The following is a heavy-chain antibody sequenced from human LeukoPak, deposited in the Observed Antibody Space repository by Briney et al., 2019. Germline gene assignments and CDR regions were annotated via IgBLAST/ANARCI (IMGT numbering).Heavy chain of an antibody. V-gene: IGHV3-53*01. Sequence: PGGSLRLSCAASGFTVSSNYMSWVRQAPGKGLEWVSVIYSGGSTYYADSVKGRFTISRDNSKNTLYLQMNSLRAEDTAVYYCARSFGAVWRGLLFDYWGQGTLVTVSS. CDR2: IYSGGST. D-gene: IGHD3-16*01. CDR3: ARSFGAVWRGLLFDY. CDR1: GFTVSSNY. J-gene: IGHJ4*02.